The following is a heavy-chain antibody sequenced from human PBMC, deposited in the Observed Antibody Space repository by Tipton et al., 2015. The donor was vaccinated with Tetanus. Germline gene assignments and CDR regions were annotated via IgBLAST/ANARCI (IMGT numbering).Heavy chain of an antibody. V-gene: IGHV4-39*01. Sequence: TLSLTCTVSGGSISSSSYYWGWIRQPPGKGLEWIGSIYYSGSTYYNPSLKSRVTISVDTSKNQFSLKLSSVTAADTAVYYCARHYSGYSYALNWFDPWGQGTLVTVSS. CDR3: ARHYSGYSYALNWFDP. D-gene: IGHD5-18*01. CDR2: IYYSGST. CDR1: GGSISSSSYY. J-gene: IGHJ5*02.